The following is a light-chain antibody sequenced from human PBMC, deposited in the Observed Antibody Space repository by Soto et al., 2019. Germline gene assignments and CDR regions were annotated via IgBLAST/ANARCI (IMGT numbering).Light chain of an antibody. CDR2: EVS. V-gene: IGLV2-8*01. J-gene: IGLJ2*01. CDR1: SSDVGGYNY. Sequence: QSALTQPPSASGSPGQSVTISCTGTSSDVGGYNYVSWYQQHPGKAPKLMIYEVSKRPSGVPDRFSGSKSGNTASLTVSALQAEDEADYYCSSYAGAFGVFGGGTKLTVL. CDR3: SSYAGAFGV.